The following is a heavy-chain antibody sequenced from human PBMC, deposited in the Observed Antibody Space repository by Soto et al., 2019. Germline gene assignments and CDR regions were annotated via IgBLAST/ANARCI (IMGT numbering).Heavy chain of an antibody. V-gene: IGHV3-72*01. J-gene: IGHJ4*02. D-gene: IGHD3-10*01. Sequence: EVQLVESGGGLVQPGGSLRLSCAASGFTLSDHYMDWVRQAPGRGLEWVGRTRDKANGYSTEYAAAGKVRFIVSSDDSMNSMYLQRNSMDTEDTAVYYCVIPSHYGSGSWNFDFWGKGTLVTVS. CDR1: GFTLSDHY. CDR3: VIPSHYGSGSWNFDF. CDR2: TRDKANGYST.